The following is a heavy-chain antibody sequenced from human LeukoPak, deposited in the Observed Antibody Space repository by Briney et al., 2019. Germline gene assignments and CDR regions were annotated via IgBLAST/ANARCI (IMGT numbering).Heavy chain of an antibody. CDR1: GDSISSGDYY. CDR3: ARNGYGSGSSW. V-gene: IGHV4-61*02. CDR2: IHNSGST. J-gene: IGHJ4*02. D-gene: IGHD3-10*01. Sequence: SETLSLTCTVSGDSISSGDYYWSWIRQPAGEGLEWIGRIHNSGSTKYNPSLNSRVTISVDTSKNQVSLKLTSVTAADTAVYYCARNGYGSGSSWWGQGTLVTVSS.